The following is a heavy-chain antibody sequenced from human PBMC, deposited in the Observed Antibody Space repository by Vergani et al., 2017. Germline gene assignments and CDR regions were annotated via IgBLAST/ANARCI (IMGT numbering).Heavy chain of an antibody. J-gene: IGHJ4*02. CDR2: INSDGSST. D-gene: IGHD6-19*01. CDR1: GFTFSSYW. CDR3: ASSQRLDTRGY. V-gene: IGHV3-74*01. Sequence: EVQLVESGGGLVQPGGSLRLSCAASGFTFSSYWMHWVRQAPGKGLVWVSRINSDGSSTTYADSVKGRFTISRDNAKNTLYLQMNSLRAEDTAVYYCASSQRLDTRGYWGQGTLVTVSS.